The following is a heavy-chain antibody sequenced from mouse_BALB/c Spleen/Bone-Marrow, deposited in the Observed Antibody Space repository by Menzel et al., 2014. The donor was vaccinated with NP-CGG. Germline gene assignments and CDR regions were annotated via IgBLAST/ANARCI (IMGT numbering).Heavy chain of an antibody. D-gene: IGHD3-3*01. J-gene: IGHJ2*01. CDR2: IYPYTGGT. CDR3: LRLRRDK. V-gene: IGHV1S29*02. CDR1: GYTFTDSN. Sequence: VQLQKSEPELAYPGASEWISCTASGYTFTDSNMPWMQQRHGKSLECIGYIYPYTGGTGYNPPFKSTATLTVDTSSRRAYMELRSLTSEDSAVDYWLRLRRDKWGRGTTRTV.